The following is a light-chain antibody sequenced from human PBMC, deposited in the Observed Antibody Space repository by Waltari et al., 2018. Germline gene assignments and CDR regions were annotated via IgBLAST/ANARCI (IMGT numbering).Light chain of an antibody. CDR2: GAS. V-gene: IGKV3-15*01. Sequence: EIVMTQSPATLSVSPGERATLSCRASQSVSSNLAWYQQKPGQAPRLLINGASTRATGIPARFSGSGSGTEFTLTISSLQSEDFAVYYCQQYSNRLTFGGGIKVEIK. CDR1: QSVSSN. CDR3: QQYSNRLT. J-gene: IGKJ4*01.